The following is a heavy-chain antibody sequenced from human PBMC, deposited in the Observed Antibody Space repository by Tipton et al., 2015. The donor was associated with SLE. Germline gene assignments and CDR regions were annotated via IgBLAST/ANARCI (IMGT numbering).Heavy chain of an antibody. CDR1: GFTFSTYP. J-gene: IGHJ4*02. D-gene: IGHD3-16*01. CDR2: ISYDGSNK. Sequence: SLRLSCAASGFTFSTYPLHWVRQSPGKGLEWVAGISYDGSNKFYTDPVKGRFTISRDNSKHMVYLQMDSLTAEDTAVYYCASGWGADHHHSYFESWGQGTLVTVSS. V-gene: IGHV3-30*04. CDR3: ASGWGADHHHSYFES.